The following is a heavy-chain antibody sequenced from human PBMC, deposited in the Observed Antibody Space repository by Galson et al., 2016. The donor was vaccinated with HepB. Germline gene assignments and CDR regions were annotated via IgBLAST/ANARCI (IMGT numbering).Heavy chain of an antibody. D-gene: IGHD3-9*01. CDR3: ATLRTRTVLRSSEFLTYYDILSGPGYFDY. V-gene: IGHV3-7*01. Sequence: SLRLSCAASGFTFSSHFMSWVRQAPGKGLEWMANIKHDGSEEYYLDSVKGRFTISRDNSQRSLHLQMNSLRAEDTAIYYCATLRTRTVLRSSEFLTYYDILSGPGYFDYWGQGTLVTVSS. J-gene: IGHJ4*02. CDR2: IKHDGSEE. CDR1: GFTFSSHF.